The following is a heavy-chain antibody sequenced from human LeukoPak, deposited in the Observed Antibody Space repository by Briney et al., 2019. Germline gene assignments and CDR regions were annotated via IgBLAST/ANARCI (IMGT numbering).Heavy chain of an antibody. J-gene: IGHJ4*02. CDR1: GFTVSSNY. Sequence: GGSLRLSCAASGFTVSSNYMSWVRQAPRKGQEWVSVIYSGGITYYADSVKGRFTISRDNSKNTLYLQMNSLRAEDTAVYYCARGRQALEWLLFYYWGQGTLVTVSS. CDR3: ARGRQALEWLLFYY. CDR2: IYSGGIT. D-gene: IGHD3-3*01. V-gene: IGHV3-53*01.